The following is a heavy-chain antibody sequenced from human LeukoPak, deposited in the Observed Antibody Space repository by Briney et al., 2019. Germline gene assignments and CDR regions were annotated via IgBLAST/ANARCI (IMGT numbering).Heavy chain of an antibody. J-gene: IGHJ4*02. D-gene: IGHD6-13*01. CDR1: GGSFSGYY. Sequence: SETLPLTCAVYGGSFSGYYWSWIRQPPGKGLEWIGEINHSGSTNYNPSLKSRVTISVDTSKNQFSLKLSSVTAADTAVYYCARDQSLIAAAGTHYFDYWGQGTLVTVSS. CDR2: INHSGST. CDR3: ARDQSLIAAAGTHYFDY. V-gene: IGHV4-34*01.